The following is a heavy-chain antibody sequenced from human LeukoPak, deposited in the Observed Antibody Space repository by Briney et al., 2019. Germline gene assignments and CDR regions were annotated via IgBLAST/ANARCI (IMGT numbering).Heavy chain of an antibody. Sequence: GGSLRLSCEASEFTFSNYWMSWVRQAPGKGLEWVANVKQDGSEKYYVDSVKGRFTISRDNSKNTLYLQMNSLRAEDTAVYYCAKDIQSNVVVVPAAYFQHWGQGTLVTVSS. CDR3: AKDIQSNVVVVPAAYFQH. D-gene: IGHD2-2*01. CDR2: VKQDGSEK. V-gene: IGHV3-7*01. CDR1: EFTFSNYW. J-gene: IGHJ1*01.